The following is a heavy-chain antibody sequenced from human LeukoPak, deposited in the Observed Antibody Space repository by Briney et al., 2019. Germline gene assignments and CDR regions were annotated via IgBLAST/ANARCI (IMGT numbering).Heavy chain of an antibody. CDR3: ARPGHSYYYMDV. CDR2: TYYSGTT. D-gene: IGHD1-1*01. Sequence: SETLSLTCTVSGGSISSSSYYWGWIRQPPGKGLEWIGTTYYSGTTYYNPSLKSRVTISADTSKNHFSQKLSSVTAADTAVYYCARPGHSYYYMDVWGKGTTVTVSS. J-gene: IGHJ6*03. CDR1: GGSISSSSYY. V-gene: IGHV4-39*02.